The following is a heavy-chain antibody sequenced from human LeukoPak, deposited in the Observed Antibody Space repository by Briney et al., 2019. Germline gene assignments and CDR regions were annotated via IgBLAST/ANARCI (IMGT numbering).Heavy chain of an antibody. CDR2: ISGSGGST. V-gene: IGHV3-23*01. Sequence: PGGSLRLSCAASGFTFSSYAMSWVRQAPGKGLEWVSAISGSGGSTYYADSVKGRFTISRDNSKNTLCLQMNSLRAEDTAVYYCARVYYYDSSGYFGYWGQGTLVTVSS. D-gene: IGHD3-22*01. J-gene: IGHJ4*02. CDR1: GFTFSSYA. CDR3: ARVYYYDSSGYFGY.